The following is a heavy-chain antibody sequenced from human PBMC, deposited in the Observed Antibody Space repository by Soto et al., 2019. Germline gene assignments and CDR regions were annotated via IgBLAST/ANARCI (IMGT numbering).Heavy chain of an antibody. CDR3: ARVLGYCSGGACYPDY. CDR1: GGSISSGGYY. Sequence: QVQLQESGPGLVKPSQTLSLTCTVSGGSISSGGYYWSSIRQHPGKGLEWIGYIYYSGSTYYNPSLKNRVTISVDTSKNQFSLRLSSVTAADTALYYCARVLGYCSGGACYPDYWGQGTLVTVSS. V-gene: IGHV4-31*03. J-gene: IGHJ4*02. CDR2: IYYSGST. D-gene: IGHD2-15*01.